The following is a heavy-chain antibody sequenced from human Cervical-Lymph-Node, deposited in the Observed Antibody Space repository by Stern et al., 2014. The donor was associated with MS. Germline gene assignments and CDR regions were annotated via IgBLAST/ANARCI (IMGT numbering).Heavy chain of an antibody. D-gene: IGHD3-10*01. CDR1: GFTFSDYG. Sequence: VQLVDSGGGVVQPGKSLRLSCAASGFTFSDYGMHWVRQAPGKGLEWVALATYDGSDQYYADSVKGRFTVSRDNSKNTVLLQMNGLRPEDTAVYFCARDRGLTHYFYGMDVWGQGTTVTVSS. V-gene: IGHV3-30*03. CDR3: ARDRGLTHYFYGMDV. J-gene: IGHJ6*02. CDR2: ATYDGSDQ.